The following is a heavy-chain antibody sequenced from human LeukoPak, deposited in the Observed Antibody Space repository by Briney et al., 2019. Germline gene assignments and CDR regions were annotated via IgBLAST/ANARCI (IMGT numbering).Heavy chain of an antibody. D-gene: IGHD3-22*01. Sequence: GGSLRLSCAASGFTFSNAWMSWVRQAPGKGLEWVGRIKSKTDGGTTNYAAPVKGRLTISRDNTKNTLYLQMNSLKAEDTAVYYCTPLVWYYYDSSGYWGQGTLVTVSS. CDR2: IKSKTDGGTT. V-gene: IGHV3-15*01. J-gene: IGHJ4*02. CDR1: GFTFSNAW. CDR3: TPLVWYYYDSSGY.